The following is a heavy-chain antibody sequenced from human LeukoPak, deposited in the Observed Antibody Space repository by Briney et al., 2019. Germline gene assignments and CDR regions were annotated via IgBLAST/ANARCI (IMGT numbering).Heavy chain of an antibody. Sequence: SETLSLTCAVYGGSFSGYYWSWIRQPPGKGLEWIGEINHSGSTNYNPSLESRVTISVDTSKNQFSLKLSSVTAADTAVYYCARGGAAAQLYYFDYWGQGTLVTVSS. CDR1: GGSFSGYY. CDR3: ARGGAAAQLYYFDY. CDR2: INHSGST. D-gene: IGHD6-13*01. J-gene: IGHJ4*02. V-gene: IGHV4-34*01.